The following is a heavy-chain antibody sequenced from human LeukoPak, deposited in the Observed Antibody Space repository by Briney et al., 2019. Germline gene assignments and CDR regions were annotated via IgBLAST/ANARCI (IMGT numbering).Heavy chain of an antibody. J-gene: IGHJ4*02. V-gene: IGHV3-49*03. CDR1: GFTFGDYA. Sequence: GGSLCLSCTASGFTFGDYAMSWFRQAPGKGLEWVGFIRSKAYGGTTEYAASVKGRFTISRDDSKSIAYLQMNSLKTEDTAVYYCTSKIVVAGTRERDYWGQGTLVTVSS. CDR2: IRSKAYGGTT. CDR3: TSKIVVAGTRERDY. D-gene: IGHD6-19*01.